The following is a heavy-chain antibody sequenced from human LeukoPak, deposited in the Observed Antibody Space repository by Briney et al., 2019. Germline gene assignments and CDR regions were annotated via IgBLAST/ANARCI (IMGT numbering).Heavy chain of an antibody. V-gene: IGHV4-34*01. D-gene: IGHD1-26*01. Sequence: SETLSLTCTVSGVSISSYYWGWIRQPPGKGLEWIGEINHSGSTNYNPSLKSRVTISVDTSKNQFSLKLSSVTAADTAVYYCARSYYGYSGSSSNWFDPWGQGTLVTVSS. CDR1: GVSISSYY. CDR3: ARSYYGYSGSSSNWFDP. J-gene: IGHJ5*02. CDR2: INHSGST.